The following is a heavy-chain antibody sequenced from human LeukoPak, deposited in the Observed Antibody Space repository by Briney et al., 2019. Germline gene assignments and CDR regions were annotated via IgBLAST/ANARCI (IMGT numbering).Heavy chain of an antibody. CDR2: IYSGGST. CDR1: GFTVSSNY. J-gene: IGHJ4*02. V-gene: IGHV3-53*01. CDR3: ASGGYSSSWPFDY. D-gene: IGHD6-13*01. Sequence: GGSLRLSCAASGFTVSSNYMSWVRQAPGKGLEWVSVIYSGGSTYCADSVKGRFTISRDNSKNTLYLQMNSLRAEDTAVYYCASGGYSSSWPFDYWGQGTLVTVSS.